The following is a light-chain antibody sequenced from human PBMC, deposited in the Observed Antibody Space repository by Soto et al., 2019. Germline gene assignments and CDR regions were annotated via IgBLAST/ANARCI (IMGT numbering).Light chain of an antibody. J-gene: IGLJ1*01. CDR3: NSYTTSSTYV. CDR1: SSDVGGYNY. CDR2: DVS. V-gene: IGLV2-14*03. Sequence: QSVLTQPASVSGSPGQSITISCTGTSSDVGGYNYVSWYQHHPGEAPKVMIYDVSNRPSGISNRFSGSKSGNTASLTISGLQAEDEADYYCNSYTTSSTYVFGTGTKVTDL.